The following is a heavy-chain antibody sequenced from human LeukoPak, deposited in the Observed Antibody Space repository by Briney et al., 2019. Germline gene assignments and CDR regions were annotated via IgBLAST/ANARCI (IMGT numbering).Heavy chain of an antibody. J-gene: IGHJ4*02. Sequence: PGGSLRPSCAASGNYWMHWVRQAPGKGLVWVSHINSDGSWTSYADSVKGRFTISKDNAKNTVYLQMNSLRAEDTAVCYCVSFYETYWGRGTLVTVSS. D-gene: IGHD2/OR15-2a*01. CDR1: GNYW. CDR3: VSFYETY. V-gene: IGHV3-74*01. CDR2: INSDGSWT.